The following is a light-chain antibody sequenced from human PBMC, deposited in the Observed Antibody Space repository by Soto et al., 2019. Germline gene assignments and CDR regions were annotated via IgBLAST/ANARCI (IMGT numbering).Light chain of an antibody. J-gene: IGKJ1*01. Sequence: DIQLTQSPSSLSASVGDRVTITFRVSQGISSYLNWYRQKPGKVPKLLIYSASNLQSGVPSRFSGSGSGTEFTLTISSLQPDDFATYYCQQYNSMWTFGQGTKVDIK. CDR3: QQYNSMWT. CDR2: SAS. CDR1: QGISSY. V-gene: IGKV1-27*01.